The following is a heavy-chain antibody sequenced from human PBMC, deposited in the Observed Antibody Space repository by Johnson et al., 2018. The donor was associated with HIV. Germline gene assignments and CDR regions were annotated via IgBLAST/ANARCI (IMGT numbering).Heavy chain of an antibody. CDR3: ARGEDSYFDI. V-gene: IGHV3-66*01. Sequence: VLLVESGGGLVKPGGSLRLSCAASGFTVSSNYMSWVRQAPGKGLEWVSIIYSGGSTYYADSVKGRFTISRDNSKNTLYLQMGSLRAEDMAVYYCARGEDSYFDIWGQGTMVTVSS. J-gene: IGHJ3*02. CDR2: IYSGGST. D-gene: IGHD2-15*01. CDR1: GFTVSSNY.